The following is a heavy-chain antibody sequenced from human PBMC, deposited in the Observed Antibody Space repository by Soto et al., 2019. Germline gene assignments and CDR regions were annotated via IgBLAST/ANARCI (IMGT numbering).Heavy chain of an antibody. CDR1: GVTFSSYA. CDR3: ARDIAARQKGFYYYYYGMDV. J-gene: IGHJ6*02. CDR2: ISYDGSNK. Sequence: GLSLRVSCAASGVTFSSYAMHCIRQAQGKGLEWVAVISYDGSNKYYADSVKGRFTISRDNSKNTLYLQMNSLRAEDTTVYYCARDIAARQKGFYYYYYGMDVWGQGTTVTVSS. V-gene: IGHV3-30-3*01. D-gene: IGHD6-6*01.